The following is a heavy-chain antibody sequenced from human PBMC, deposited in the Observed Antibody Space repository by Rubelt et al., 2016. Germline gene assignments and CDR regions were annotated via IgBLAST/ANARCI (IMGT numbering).Heavy chain of an antibody. V-gene: IGHV3-53*04. CDR2: IYSGGSI. CDR1: GFTVSSNY. J-gene: IGHJ4*02. CDR3: ARGRDYGDY. Sequence: EVQLVESGGGLVQPGGSLRLDCAASGFTVSSNYTSWVSQPQGKGLEWDSVIYSGGSIDYEDSVKRGFTISRRNSKNTLYLQINSLRAEDTAVYYCARGRDYGDYWGQGTLVTVSS.